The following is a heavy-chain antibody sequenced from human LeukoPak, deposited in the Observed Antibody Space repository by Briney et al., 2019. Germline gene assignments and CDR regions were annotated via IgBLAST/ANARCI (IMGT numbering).Heavy chain of an antibody. CDR2: ISPSTTHT. CDR1: GFTYREYY. Sequence: PGGSLRHSCAASGFTYREYYMSWRRQAPGKALEWLSYISPSTTHTSYADSVKGRFTISRDNAKNLLFLQMNSLRAEDTAVYYCARGGHGAADQWGQGTLVTVSS. V-gene: IGHV3-11*05. CDR3: ARGGHGAADQ. J-gene: IGHJ5*02. D-gene: IGHD1-26*01.